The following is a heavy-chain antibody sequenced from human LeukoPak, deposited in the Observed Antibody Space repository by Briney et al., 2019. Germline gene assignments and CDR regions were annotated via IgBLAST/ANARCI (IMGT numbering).Heavy chain of an antibody. V-gene: IGHV4-59*12. CDR2: IHYTGST. J-gene: IGHJ4*02. CDR3: ARSADLSMYSSGWIGDHGFDY. D-gene: IGHD6-19*01. Sequence: SETLSLTCAVSGGSISSYYWSWIRQPPGKGLEWIGYIHYTGSTNYNPSLKSRVTISVDTSNNQFSLKLSSVTAVDTAVYYCARSADLSMYSSGWIGDHGFDYWGQGTLVTVSP. CDR1: GGSISSYY.